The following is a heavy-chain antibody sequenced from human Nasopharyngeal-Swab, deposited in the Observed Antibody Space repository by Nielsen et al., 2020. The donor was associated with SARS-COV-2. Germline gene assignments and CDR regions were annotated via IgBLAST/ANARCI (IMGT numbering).Heavy chain of an antibody. D-gene: IGHD3-3*01. J-gene: IGHJ6*02. CDR2: ISSSSSTI. CDR3: ARGPGAVRFLEWLPNYYYYGMDV. CDR1: GFTFSSYS. V-gene: IGHV3-48*04. Sequence: GGSLRLSCAASGFTFSSYSMNWVRQAPGKGLGWVSYISSSSSTIYYADSVKGRFTISRDNAKNSLYLQMNSLRAEDTAVYYCARGPGAVRFLEWLPNYYYYGMDVWGQGTTVTVSS.